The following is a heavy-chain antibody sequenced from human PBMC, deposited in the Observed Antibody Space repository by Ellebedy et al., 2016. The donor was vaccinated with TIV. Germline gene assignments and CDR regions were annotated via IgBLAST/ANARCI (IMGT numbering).Heavy chain of an antibody. CDR2: IYSGGST. Sequence: PGGSLRLSCAASGFTVSSYYMNWVRQAPGKGLEWVSIIYSGGSTYYGDSVKGRFTISRDDSKNTLFLQMNSLRAEDTAVYYCARGYSDPFVFHFYSYYYFMDVWGQGTTVTVSS. D-gene: IGHD4-17*01. CDR3: ARGYSDPFVFHFYSYYYFMDV. CDR1: GFTVSSYY. J-gene: IGHJ6*02. V-gene: IGHV3-66*01.